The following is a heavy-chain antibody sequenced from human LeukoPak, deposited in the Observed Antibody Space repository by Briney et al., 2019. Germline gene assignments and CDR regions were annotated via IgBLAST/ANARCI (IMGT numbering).Heavy chain of an antibody. CDR2: INPNSGGT. J-gene: IGHJ4*02. CDR1: GYTFTGYY. V-gene: IGHV1-2*06. Sequence: ASVKLSCKASGYTFTGYYMHWVRQAPGQGLEWMGRINPNSGGTNYAQKFQGRVTMTRDTSISTAYMELSRLRSDDTAVYYCARVEWELLPYFDYWGQGTLVTVSS. CDR3: ARVEWELLPYFDY. D-gene: IGHD1-26*01.